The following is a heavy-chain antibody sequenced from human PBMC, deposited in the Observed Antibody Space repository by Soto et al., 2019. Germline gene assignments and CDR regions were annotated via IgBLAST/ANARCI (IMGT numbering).Heavy chain of an antibody. CDR2: IIPIFGTA. D-gene: IGHD1-26*01. Sequence: GASVKVSCKASGGTFSSYAISWVRQAPGQGLEWMGGIIPIFGTANYAQKFQGRVTITADESTSTAYMELSSLRSEDTAVYYCASRDLGATPYYFDYWGQGTLVTVSS. CDR1: GGTFSSYA. J-gene: IGHJ4*02. CDR3: ASRDLGATPYYFDY. V-gene: IGHV1-69*13.